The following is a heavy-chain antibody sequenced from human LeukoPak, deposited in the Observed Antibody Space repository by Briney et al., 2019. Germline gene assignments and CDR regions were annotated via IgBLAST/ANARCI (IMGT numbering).Heavy chain of an antibody. Sequence: GGSLRLSCAASGFSFSAYWMTWVRQAPGTGLEGVANINPAGTETYYVDPVKGRFTISRDNAKNLLYLQMNSLRAEDTAVYYCARFGYVAAVDLWGQGTLVTVSS. J-gene: IGHJ4*02. CDR1: GFSFSAYW. CDR2: INPAGTET. V-gene: IGHV3-7*01. CDR3: ARFGYVAAVDL. D-gene: IGHD2-15*01.